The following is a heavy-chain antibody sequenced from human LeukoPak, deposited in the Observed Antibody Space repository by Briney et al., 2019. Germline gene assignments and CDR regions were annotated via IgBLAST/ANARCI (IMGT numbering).Heavy chain of an antibody. Sequence: PGRSLRLSCAASGFTFSTYWMTWVRQAPGKGPEWAANIKEDGSATYYVDSVKGRFTISRDNAKKSLYLQMNSLRAEDTAVYYCARDSPGYLAYDSWGQGTLVTVSS. D-gene: IGHD1-1*01. J-gene: IGHJ4*02. CDR3: ARDSPGYLAYDS. CDR1: GFTFSTYW. CDR2: IKEDGSAT. V-gene: IGHV3-7*04.